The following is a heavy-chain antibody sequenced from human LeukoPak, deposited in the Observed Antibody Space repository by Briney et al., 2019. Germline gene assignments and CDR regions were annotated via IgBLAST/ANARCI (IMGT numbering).Heavy chain of an antibody. CDR2: IIPIFVTA. D-gene: IGHD3-3*01. J-gene: IGHJ5*02. CDR1: GGTFSSYA. V-gene: IGHV1-69*05. Sequence: SVKVSCKASGGTFSSYAISWVRQAPGQGLEWMGGIIPIFVTANYAQKFQGRVTITTDESTSTAYMELSSLRSEDTAVYNCARVTTNWFDPWGQGTLVTVSS. CDR3: ARVTTNWFDP.